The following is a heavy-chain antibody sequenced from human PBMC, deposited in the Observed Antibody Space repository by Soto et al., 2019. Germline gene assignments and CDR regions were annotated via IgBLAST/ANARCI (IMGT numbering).Heavy chain of an antibody. CDR1: GFTFSSYG. CDR2: ISYDGSNK. D-gene: IGHD5-12*01. V-gene: IGHV3-30*18. J-gene: IGHJ4*02. Sequence: GGSLRLSCAASGFTFSSYGMHWVRQAPGKGLEWVAVISYDGSNKYYADSVKGRFTISRDNSKNTLYLQMNSLRAEDTAVYSCAKAWMDNARQRYFDHWGQGTLVTVSS. CDR3: AKAWMDNARQRYFDH.